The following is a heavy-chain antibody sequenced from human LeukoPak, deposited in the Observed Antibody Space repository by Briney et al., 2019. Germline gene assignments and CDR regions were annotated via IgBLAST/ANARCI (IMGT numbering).Heavy chain of an antibody. D-gene: IGHD3-10*01. CDR1: GGSFSGYY. CDR2: INHSGST. J-gene: IGHJ6*03. CDR3: AREGVRVVIPYYYYYMDV. Sequence: SETLSLTCAVYGGSFSGYYWSWIRQPPGKGLEWIGEINHSGSTYYNPSLKSRVTISVDTSKNQFSLKLSSVTAADTAMYYCAREGVRVVIPYYYYYMDVWGKGTTVTVSS. V-gene: IGHV4-34*01.